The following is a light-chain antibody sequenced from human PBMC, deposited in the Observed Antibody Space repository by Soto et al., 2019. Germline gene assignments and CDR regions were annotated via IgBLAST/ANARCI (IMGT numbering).Light chain of an antibody. J-gene: IGKJ1*01. V-gene: IGKV1-5*01. CDR3: QQYDTNSKA. CDR2: DAS. Sequence: DIQMTQSPSSLSASVGDRVTITCRASQSINKWLAWYQQKPGKAPKVLISDASTLESGVPSRFSGSGFGTEFTLTITRLQPDDFATYYCQQYDTNSKAFGQGTKVDI. CDR1: QSINKW.